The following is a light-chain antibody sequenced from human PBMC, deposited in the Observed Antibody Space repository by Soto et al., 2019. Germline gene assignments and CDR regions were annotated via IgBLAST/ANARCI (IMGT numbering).Light chain of an antibody. CDR2: LCS. V-gene: IGKV2-28*01. CDR3: MQGLQSVS. Sequence: DIVMTQSPLSLPVTPGEPPSISCRSNQSLLHNNGYNYLDWYMQKPGQSPQLLIYLCSNRASGVPDRFSGSGSGTDCTLKSSRVEAADGGVYYCMQGLQSVSFGQGTRLEIK. J-gene: IGKJ5*01. CDR1: QSLLHNNGYNY.